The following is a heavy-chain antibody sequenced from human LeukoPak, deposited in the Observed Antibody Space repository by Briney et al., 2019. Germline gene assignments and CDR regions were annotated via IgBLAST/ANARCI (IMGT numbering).Heavy chain of an antibody. J-gene: IGHJ4*02. CDR2: IYSGGTT. CDR1: GFTDRINS. CDR3: ARERSRAWDY. Sequence: GGPLRLSRRVSGFTDRINSMSWVGQAPRKGVEWVSFIYSGGTTHYSDSVKGRFTISRDNAKNSLYLQMNSLKPEDTAVYYCARERSRAWDYWGQGTLVTVSS. V-gene: IGHV3-66*01.